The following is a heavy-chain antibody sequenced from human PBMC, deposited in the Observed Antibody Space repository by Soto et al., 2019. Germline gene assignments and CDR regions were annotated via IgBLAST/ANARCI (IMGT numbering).Heavy chain of an antibody. V-gene: IGHV1-18*01. CDR1: GYGFTTYG. CDR3: ARGRYGDY. Sequence: QVHLVQSGAEVKKPGASVKVSYKGSGYGFTTYGITWVRQAPGQGLEWMAWISAHNGNTNYAQQLQGRVNVTRDTSTSTAYMELRSLRSDDTAVYYCARGRYGDYWGQGALVTVSS. D-gene: IGHD1-1*01. CDR2: ISAHNGNT. J-gene: IGHJ4*02.